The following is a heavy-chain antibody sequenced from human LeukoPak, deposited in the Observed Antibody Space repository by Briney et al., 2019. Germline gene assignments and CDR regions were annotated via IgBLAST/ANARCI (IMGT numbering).Heavy chain of an antibody. CDR3: AADLSNPRMGASYLDS. CDR2: IIVGSGAT. CDR1: GFTSTNFA. Sequence: SVKVSCKASGFTSTNFAVQWVRQARGQRLEWIGWIIVGSGATKCAQDFQERVTITRDSSTSTLYMELRSLTSEDTAVYYCAADLSNPRMGASYLDSWGQGTLVTVSS. D-gene: IGHD3-16*01. J-gene: IGHJ4*02. V-gene: IGHV1-58*01.